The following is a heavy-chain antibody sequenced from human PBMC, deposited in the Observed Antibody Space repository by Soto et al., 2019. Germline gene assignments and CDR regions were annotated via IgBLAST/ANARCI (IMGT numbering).Heavy chain of an antibody. CDR3: ARRVEYYDFWSGYYYYFDY. J-gene: IGHJ4*02. Sequence: GASVKVSCKASGYTFTSYDINWVRQATGQGLEWMGWMNPNSGNTGYAQKFQGRVTMTRNTSISTAYMELSSLRSEDTAVYYCARRVEYYDFWSGYYYYFDYWGQGTLVTVSS. CDR2: MNPNSGNT. V-gene: IGHV1-8*01. CDR1: GYTFTSYD. D-gene: IGHD3-3*01.